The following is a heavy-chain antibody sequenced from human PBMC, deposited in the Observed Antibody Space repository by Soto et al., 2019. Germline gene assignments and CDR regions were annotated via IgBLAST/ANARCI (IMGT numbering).Heavy chain of an antibody. J-gene: IGHJ4*02. Sequence: GGSLRLSCAASGFTFSSYAMSWVRQAPGKGLEWVSAISGSGSITYYAESVKGRFAISRDNSKNTLFLQMNSLRAEDTAIYYCEKAENISEVAGYLENWGQGTQVTVSS. CDR2: ISGSGSIT. CDR1: GFTFSSYA. V-gene: IGHV3-23*01. CDR3: EKAENISEVAGYLEN. D-gene: IGHD6-19*01.